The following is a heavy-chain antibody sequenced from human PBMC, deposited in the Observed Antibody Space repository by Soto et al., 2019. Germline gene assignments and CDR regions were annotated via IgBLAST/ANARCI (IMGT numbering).Heavy chain of an antibody. J-gene: IGHJ4*02. CDR3: ARAGWYRFDY. CDR2: INADGSTT. Sequence: DVQLVESGGGLAQPGGSLRLSCVGSGFTFSSYWMHWVRQAPGKGLVWVSRINADGSTTNYADSVKGRFPVSRDNAKNTVYLQMNSLRDEDTAVYFCARAGWYRFDYWGQGTLLTVS. V-gene: IGHV3-74*01. CDR1: GFTFSSYW. D-gene: IGHD2-15*01.